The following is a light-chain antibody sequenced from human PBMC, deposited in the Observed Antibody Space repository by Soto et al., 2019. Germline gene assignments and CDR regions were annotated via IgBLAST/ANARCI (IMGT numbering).Light chain of an antibody. Sequence: QSLLTQPASVSGAPGQSITISCTGTSNDVGSYNLVSWYQLHPGKAPKLMIYEGSKRPSGVSNRFSGSKSGNTASLTISGLQAEDEAGYYCCSYAGSNTYVVFGGGTKLTV. CDR2: EGS. CDR1: SNDVGSYNL. CDR3: CSYAGSNTYVV. V-gene: IGLV2-23*01. J-gene: IGLJ2*01.